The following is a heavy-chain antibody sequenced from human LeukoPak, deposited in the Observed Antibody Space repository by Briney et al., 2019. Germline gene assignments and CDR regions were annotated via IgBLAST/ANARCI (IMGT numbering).Heavy chain of an antibody. CDR3: ARDRRYSLDAFDI. J-gene: IGHJ3*02. V-gene: IGHV4-59*01. Sequence: SETLSLTCTVSGGSISSYYWSWIRQPPGKGLEWIGYIYYSGSTNYNPSLKSRVTISVDTSKNQFSLKLSSVTAADTAVYYCARDRRYSLDAFDIWGQGTMVTVSS. D-gene: IGHD2-21*01. CDR1: GGSISSYY. CDR2: IYYSGST.